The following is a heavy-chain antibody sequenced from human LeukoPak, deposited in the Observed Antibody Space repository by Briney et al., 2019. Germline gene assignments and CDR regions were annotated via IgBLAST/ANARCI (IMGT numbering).Heavy chain of an antibody. D-gene: IGHD3-3*01. CDR2: ISSSSSYI. CDR1: GFTFSSYS. V-gene: IGHV3-21*01. CDR3: IVGVVIWGPPVDV. Sequence: GGSLRLSCAASGFTFSSYSMNWVRQAPGKGLEWVSFISSSSSYIYYADSVKGRFTISRDNAKNSLYLQMNSLRAEDTAVYYCIVGVVIWGPPVDVWGKGTTVTVSS. J-gene: IGHJ6*04.